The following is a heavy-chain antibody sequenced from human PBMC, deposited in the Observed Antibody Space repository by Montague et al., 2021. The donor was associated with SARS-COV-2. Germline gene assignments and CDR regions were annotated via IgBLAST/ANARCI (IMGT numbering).Heavy chain of an antibody. CDR3: ASVGKVRHYYGSGSNYYGMDV. CDR2: INSDGSST. Sequence: SLRLSCAASGFTFSSYWMHWVRQAPGKGLVWVSRINSDGSSTSYADSVKGRFTIFRDNAKNTLYLQMNSLRAEDTAVYYCASVGKVRHYYGSGSNYYGMDVWGQGTTVTVSS. V-gene: IGHV3-74*01. J-gene: IGHJ6*02. D-gene: IGHD3-10*01. CDR1: GFTFSSYW.